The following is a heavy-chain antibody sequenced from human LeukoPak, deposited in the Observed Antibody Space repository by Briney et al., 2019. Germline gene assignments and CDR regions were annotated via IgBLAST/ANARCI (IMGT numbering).Heavy chain of an antibody. V-gene: IGHV3-7*01. CDR1: GFASSNYW. D-gene: IGHD3-16*01. CDR2: INQDARQT. J-gene: IGHJ3*02. CDR3: GRFGHPYHIDI. Sequence: GGSLRLSCAASGFASSNYWMSWVRQAPGKGLELVANINQDARQTYYMDSVKGHFTVSRDNAKNSHYLQMNSLRAEDTAMYYRGRFGHPYHIDIWGQGTMVTVSS.